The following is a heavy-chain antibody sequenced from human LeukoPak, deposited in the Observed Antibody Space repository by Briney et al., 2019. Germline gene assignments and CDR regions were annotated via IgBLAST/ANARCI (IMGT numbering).Heavy chain of an antibody. CDR1: GFTFSSYA. J-gene: IGHJ4*02. CDR2: ISGSGGST. CDR3: AKGRVGAAHFDY. Sequence: PGASLRLSCAAAGFTFSSYAMSWVRQAPGKGLEWVSAISGSGGSTYYADSVKGRFTISRDNSKNTLYLQMNSLRAEDTAVYYCAKGRVGAAHFDYWGQGTLVTVSS. V-gene: IGHV3-23*01. D-gene: IGHD1-26*01.